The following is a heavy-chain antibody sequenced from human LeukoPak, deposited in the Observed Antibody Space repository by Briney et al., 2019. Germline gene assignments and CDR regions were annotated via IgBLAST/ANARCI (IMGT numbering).Heavy chain of an antibody. CDR2: IYHSGSA. D-gene: IGHD1-14*01. CDR1: GYSLSSGHY. J-gene: IGHJ4*02. Sequence: SETLSLTCAVSGYSLSSGHYWGWIRQPPGKGLELIGSIYHSGSAYYTPSLKSRVTISVDTSKNQFSLKLSSVTAADTAIYYCARISGGGNPTYFVYWGQGTLVTVSS. V-gene: IGHV4-38-2*01. CDR3: ARISGGGNPTYFVY.